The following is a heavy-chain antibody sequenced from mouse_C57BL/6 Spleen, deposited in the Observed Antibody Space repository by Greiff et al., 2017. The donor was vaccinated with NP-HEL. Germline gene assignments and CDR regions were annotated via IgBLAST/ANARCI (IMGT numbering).Heavy chain of an antibody. CDR1: GYTFTGYW. CDR2: ILPGSGST. Sequence: VLVVESGAELMKPGASVKLSCKASGYTFTGYWIEWVKQRPGHGLEWIGEILPGSGSTNYNEKFKGKATLTADTSSNTAYMQLSSLTSEDSAIYYCARGSYSGALDYWGQGTSVTVSS. J-gene: IGHJ4*01. CDR3: ARGSYSGALDY. V-gene: IGHV1-9*01. D-gene: IGHD3-1*01.